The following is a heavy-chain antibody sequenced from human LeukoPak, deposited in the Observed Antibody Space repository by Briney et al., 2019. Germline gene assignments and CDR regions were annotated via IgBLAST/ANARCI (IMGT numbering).Heavy chain of an antibody. CDR3: ARGQGMDV. J-gene: IGHJ6*02. CDR2: SPYSGST. V-gene: IGHV4-59*02. CDR1: GGSVSSYY. Sequence: TSGTLSLTCTVSGGSVSSYYWSWIRQPPGKGLEWIGHSPYSGSTNSNPSLKSRVTISIDTSKNQFSLKLSSVTAADTAVCYCARGQGMDVWGQGTTVTVSS.